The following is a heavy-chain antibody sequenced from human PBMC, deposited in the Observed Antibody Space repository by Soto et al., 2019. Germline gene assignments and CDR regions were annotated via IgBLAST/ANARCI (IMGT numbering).Heavy chain of an antibody. D-gene: IGHD3-3*01. Sequence: QVQLQESGPGLVKPSETLSLTCTVSGGSVSRGSYYWSWIREPPGKGLEWIGYIYYSGSTNYNPPLKSRVTISVATSKNQFSLKLSSVTAADTAVYYCARAGEGLRFLEGEDYWGQGTLVTVSS. V-gene: IGHV4-61*01. CDR1: GGSVSRGSYY. CDR2: IYYSGST. CDR3: ARAGEGLRFLEGEDY. J-gene: IGHJ4*02.